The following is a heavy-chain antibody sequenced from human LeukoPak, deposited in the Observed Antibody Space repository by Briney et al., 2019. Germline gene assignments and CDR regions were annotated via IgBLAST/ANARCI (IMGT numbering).Heavy chain of an antibody. Sequence: QPGGSLRLSCAASGFTFSSYEMNWVRQAPGKGLEWVSYISSSGSTIYYADSVKGRFTISRDNAKNSLYLQMNSLRAEDTAVYYFARRYYYDSSGYSQRYYYYYMDVWGKGTTVTISS. V-gene: IGHV3-48*03. D-gene: IGHD3-22*01. J-gene: IGHJ6*03. CDR2: ISSSGSTI. CDR1: GFTFSSYE. CDR3: ARRYYYDSSGYSQRYYYYYMDV.